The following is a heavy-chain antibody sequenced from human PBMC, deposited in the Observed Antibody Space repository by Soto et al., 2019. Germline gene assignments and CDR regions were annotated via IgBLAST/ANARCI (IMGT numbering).Heavy chain of an antibody. CDR3: AAGSTSCYASQCLDYYYGMDV. J-gene: IGHJ6*02. CDR2: IYPGDSDT. V-gene: IGHV5-51*03. CDR1: GYSFTSYW. D-gene: IGHD2-2*01. Sequence: EVQLVQSGAEVKKPGESLKISCKSSGYSFTSYWIGWVRQMPGKGLEWMGIIYPGDSDTRYSPSFQGQVTISADKSISTAYLQWSSLKASDTAMYYCAAGSTSCYASQCLDYYYGMDVWGQGTTVTVSS.